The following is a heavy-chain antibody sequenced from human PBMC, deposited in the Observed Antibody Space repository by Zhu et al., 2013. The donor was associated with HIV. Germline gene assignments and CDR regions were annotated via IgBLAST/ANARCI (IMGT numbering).Heavy chain of an antibody. CDR2: MYYSGST. D-gene: IGHD2-15*01. J-gene: IGHJ4*02. CDR3: ARGARCSGGSCYLDY. CDR1: GGSISSGDHY. V-gene: IGHV4-30-4*01. Sequence: QVQLQESGPGLVKPSQTLSLTCTVSGGSISSGDHYWHWIRQPPGKGLEWIGYMYYSGSTYYNPSLKSRLNISVDTSKNQFSLKLSSVTAADTAVYYCARGARCSGGSCYLDYWGQGTPGHRLL.